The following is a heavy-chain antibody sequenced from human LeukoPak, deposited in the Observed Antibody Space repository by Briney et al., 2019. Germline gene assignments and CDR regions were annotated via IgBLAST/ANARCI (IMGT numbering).Heavy chain of an antibody. CDR1: GLTVSSY. Sequence: PGGSVRLSCAASGLTVSSYMSWVRQAPGKGLEWVSVIYSGRSIYYADSVKGRFTISRDKSKTTLYLQMNSLRAEDTAVYYCARPPYGGVDYWGQGTLVTVSS. V-gene: IGHV3-66*04. CDR3: ARPPYGGVDY. J-gene: IGHJ4*02. CDR2: IYSGRSI. D-gene: IGHD4/OR15-4a*01.